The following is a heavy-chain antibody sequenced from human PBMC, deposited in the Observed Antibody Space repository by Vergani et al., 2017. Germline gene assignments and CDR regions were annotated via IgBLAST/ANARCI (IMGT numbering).Heavy chain of an antibody. CDR2: FYTGGGT. D-gene: IGHD6-13*01. CDR1: DGSISSGSYY. Sequence: QVQLQESGPGLVRPSQTLSLTCTVSDGSISSGSYYWSWFRQPAGKGLEWIGRFYTGGGTSYNPSLKSRVTISVDTSKNQFSLQLISVTAADTAVYYCARDPLYSTTWPFLLLDMDVWGQGTTVTVSS. J-gene: IGHJ6*02. CDR3: ARDPLYSTTWPFLLLDMDV. V-gene: IGHV4-61*02.